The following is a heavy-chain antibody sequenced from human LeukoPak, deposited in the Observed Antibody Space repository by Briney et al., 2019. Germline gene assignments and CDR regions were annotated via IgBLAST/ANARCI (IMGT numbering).Heavy chain of an antibody. D-gene: IGHD4-23*01. CDR1: GFTFSSYG. J-gene: IGHJ3*02. Sequence: PGGSLRLSCAAPGFTFSSYGMHWVRQAPGKGLEWVSAISGSGGSTYYADSVKGRFTISRDNSKNTLYLQMNSLRAEDTAVYYCAKENTITMVVTEGAFDIWGQGTMVTVSS. CDR3: AKENTITMVVTEGAFDI. CDR2: ISGSGGST. V-gene: IGHV3-23*01.